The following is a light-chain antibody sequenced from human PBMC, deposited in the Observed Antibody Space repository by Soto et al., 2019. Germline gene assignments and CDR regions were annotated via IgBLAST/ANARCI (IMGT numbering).Light chain of an antibody. J-gene: IGKJ3*01. Sequence: EIVLTQSPGTLSLSPGQRATLSCRASESISRDYLAWYQQRLGQAPRLLIYGASSGATGIPDRFSGSGSGTDFTLTISRLEPEDFATYYCQKYNSAPFTFGPGTKVDIK. CDR2: GAS. CDR3: QKYNSAPFT. V-gene: IGKV3-20*01. CDR1: ESISRDY.